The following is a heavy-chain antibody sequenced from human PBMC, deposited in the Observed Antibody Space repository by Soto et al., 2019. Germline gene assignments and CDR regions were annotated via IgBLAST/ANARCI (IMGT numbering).Heavy chain of an antibody. CDR3: GRGHLTGIAAADPNWFDP. V-gene: IGHV1-2*04. CDR2: INPNSGGT. Sequence: QVQLVQSGAEVKKPGASVKVSCKASGYTFTGYYMHWVRQAPGQGLEWMGWINPNSGGTNYAQKFQGWVTMTRDTSISAAYMELSRLRSDDTAVYYCGRGHLTGIAAADPNWFDPWGQGTLVTVSS. CDR1: GYTFTGYY. D-gene: IGHD6-13*01. J-gene: IGHJ5*02.